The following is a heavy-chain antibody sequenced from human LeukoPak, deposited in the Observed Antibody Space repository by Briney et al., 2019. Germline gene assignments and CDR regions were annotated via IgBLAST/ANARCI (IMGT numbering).Heavy chain of an antibody. CDR2: IKQDGSDR. V-gene: IGHV3-7*01. J-gene: IGHJ4*02. CDR1: GFTFSNYW. D-gene: IGHD6-13*01. CDR3: ARLSTAVADSDY. Sequence: PGGSLRLSCAASGFTFSNYWMSWVSQAPGKGLEWVANIKQDGSDRYYVDSVEGRFTISRDNAKNSLYMKMNSLGAEDTALYYCARLSTAVADSDYWGQGTRVIVSS.